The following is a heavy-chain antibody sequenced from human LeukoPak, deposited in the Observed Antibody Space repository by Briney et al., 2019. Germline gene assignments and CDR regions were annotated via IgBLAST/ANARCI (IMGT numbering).Heavy chain of an antibody. CDR3: AREWHHVFDY. CDR1: GGSISSYS. Sequence: SETLSLTCTVSGGSISSYSWSWMRQPAGKGLEWIGRIYPRESPNHNPSLKSRVIMSVDKSKNQFSLKLRSVTAADTAVYYCAREWHHVFDYWGQGNLVTVSS. J-gene: IGHJ4*02. D-gene: IGHD5-12*01. V-gene: IGHV4-4*07. CDR2: IYPRESP.